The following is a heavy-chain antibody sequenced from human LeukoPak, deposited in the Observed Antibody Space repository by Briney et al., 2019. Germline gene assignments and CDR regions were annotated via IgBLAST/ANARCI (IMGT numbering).Heavy chain of an antibody. Sequence: GESLKISCTGSGYSFTSYWIGWVRQIPGKGLEWMGIIYPGDSDTRDSPSFQGQVTISADKSFSTAYLQRSSLKASDTAIYYCASSKSSSWYPFYLDYWGQGTLVTVSS. V-gene: IGHV5-51*01. D-gene: IGHD6-13*01. J-gene: IGHJ4*02. CDR3: ASSKSSSWYPFYLDY. CDR2: IYPGDSDT. CDR1: GYSFTSYW.